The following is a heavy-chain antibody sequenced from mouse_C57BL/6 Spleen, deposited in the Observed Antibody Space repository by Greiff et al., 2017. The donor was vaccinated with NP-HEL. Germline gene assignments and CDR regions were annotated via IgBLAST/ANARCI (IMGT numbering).Heavy chain of an antibody. V-gene: IGHV14-2*01. J-gene: IGHJ1*03. D-gene: IGHD2-3*01. CDR3: AGDDGYYDWYFDV. Sequence: VQLQQSGAELVKPGASVKLSCTASGFNIKDYYMHWVKQRTEQGLEWIGRIDPEDGETKYAPKFQGKATITADTSSNTAYLKLSSLTSEDTAVYYCAGDDGYYDWYFDVWGTGTTVTVSS. CDR1: GFNIKDYY. CDR2: IDPEDGET.